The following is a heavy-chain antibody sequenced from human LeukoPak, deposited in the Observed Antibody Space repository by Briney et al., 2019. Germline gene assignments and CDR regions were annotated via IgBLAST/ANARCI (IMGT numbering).Heavy chain of an antibody. D-gene: IGHD3-22*01. J-gene: IGHJ4*02. CDR3: AKDMGYYYDSSGYYPYDY. V-gene: IGHV3-74*01. CDR2: INSDGSST. Sequence: GGSLRLSCAASGFTFSSYSMNWVRQAPGKGLVWVSRINSDGSSTSYADSVKGRFTISRDNAKNTLYLQMNSLRAEGTAVYYCAKDMGYYYDSSGYYPYDYWGQGTLVTVSS. CDR1: GFTFSSYS.